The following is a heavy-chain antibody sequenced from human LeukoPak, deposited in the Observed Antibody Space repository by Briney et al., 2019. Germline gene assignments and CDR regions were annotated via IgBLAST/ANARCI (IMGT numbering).Heavy chain of an antibody. D-gene: IGHD3-22*01. CDR1: GGTFSSYA. J-gene: IGHJ4*02. V-gene: IGHV1-69*04. CDR3: ARSTDSLANYFDY. CDR2: IIPILGIA. Sequence: SVKVSCKASGGTFSSYAISWVRQAPGQGLEWMGRIIPILGIANYAQKFQGRVTITADKSTSTAYMELSSLRSEDTAVYYCARSTDSLANYFDYWGRGTLVTVSS.